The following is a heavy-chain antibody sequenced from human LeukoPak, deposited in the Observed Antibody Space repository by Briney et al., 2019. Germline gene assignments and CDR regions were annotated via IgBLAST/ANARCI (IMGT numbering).Heavy chain of an antibody. J-gene: IGHJ3*02. CDR3: ARDLSYCGGDCYGHDALAI. V-gene: IGHV3-21*01. Sequence: GGSLRLSCAASGFTLTDYTMNWVRQAPGKGLEWVSSISSSSSYIYYEDSVKGRFTISRDNAKNSLYLQMNSLRAEDTAVNYCARDLSYCGGDCYGHDALAIWGQGTMLTVSS. CDR1: GFTLTDYT. CDR2: ISSSSSYI. D-gene: IGHD2-21*02.